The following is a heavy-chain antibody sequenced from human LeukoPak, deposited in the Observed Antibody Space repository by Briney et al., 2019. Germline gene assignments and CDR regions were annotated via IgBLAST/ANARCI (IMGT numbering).Heavy chain of an antibody. CDR2: IKTDGSEK. CDR3: ATDPDSGSY. D-gene: IGHD1-14*01. J-gene: IGHJ4*02. V-gene: IGHV3-7*01. Sequence: PGGSLRLSCEGSGFTFSNYWMGWVRQAPGKGLQWVANIKTDGSEKYYVDSVKGRFTISRDNAKNSLYLQMNSLRAEDTAVYYCATDPDSGSYWGQGTLVTVSS. CDR1: GFTFSNYW.